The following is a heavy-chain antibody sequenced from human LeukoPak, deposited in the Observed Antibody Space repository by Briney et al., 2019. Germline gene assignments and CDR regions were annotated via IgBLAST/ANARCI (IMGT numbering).Heavy chain of an antibody. V-gene: IGHV3-23*01. D-gene: IGHD3-9*01. J-gene: IGHJ4*02. CDR2: ISGSGGST. Sequence: PGGSLRLSCAASGFTFSSYAMSWVRQAPGKGLEWVSAISGSGGSTYYADSVKGRFTISRDNSKNTLYLQMNSLRAEDTAVYYCANAPWDILTGAHFDYWGQGTLVTVSS. CDR1: GFTFSSYA. CDR3: ANAPWDILTGAHFDY.